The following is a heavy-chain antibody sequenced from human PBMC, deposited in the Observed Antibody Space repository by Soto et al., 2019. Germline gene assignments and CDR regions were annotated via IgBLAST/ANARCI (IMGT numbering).Heavy chain of an antibody. D-gene: IGHD2-8*01. CDR1: GGTFTTNG. V-gene: IGHV1-69*01. Sequence: QVQLVQSGAEVQKPGSSVKVSCKASGGTFTTNGISWVRQAPGQGLEWMGGIIPIFGTAQYAQEYKGRLTITADESTSTAYMELSSLRSEDTALYYCARAVYEHGWGLDYWGRGTLLIVSS. CDR3: ARAVYEHGWGLDY. J-gene: IGHJ4*02. CDR2: IIPIFGTA.